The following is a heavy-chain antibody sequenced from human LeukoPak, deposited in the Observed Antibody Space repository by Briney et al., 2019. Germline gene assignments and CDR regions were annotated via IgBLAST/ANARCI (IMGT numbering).Heavy chain of an antibody. V-gene: IGHV3-21*04. CDR2: LSTSGDNT. CDR3: ASPGGDSHWGFFDY. J-gene: IGHJ4*02. CDR1: GFTFNNYA. Sequence: SGGSLRLSCAASGFTFNNYAMNWVRQAPGRGLEWVSGLSTSGDNTYYTNSVKGRFTISRDNAKNSLYLQMNSLRAEDTAVYYCASPGGDSHWGFFDYWGQGTLVTVSS. D-gene: IGHD2-21*02.